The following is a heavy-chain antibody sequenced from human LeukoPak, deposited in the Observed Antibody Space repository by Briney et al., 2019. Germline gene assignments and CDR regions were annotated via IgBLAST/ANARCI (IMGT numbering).Heavy chain of an antibody. D-gene: IGHD4-17*01. CDR2: IKSDGTYR. CDR1: GFTFSSHW. CDR3: VRDDRSYGVDY. Sequence: PGGSLRLSCAASGFTFSSHWMHWVRHAPGKGLVCVARIKSDGTYRDYGDSVRGRFTISRDNAKDTLYLQMNSLRAEDTAVYYCVRDDRSYGVDYWGQGTPVTVSS. J-gene: IGHJ4*02. V-gene: IGHV3-74*01.